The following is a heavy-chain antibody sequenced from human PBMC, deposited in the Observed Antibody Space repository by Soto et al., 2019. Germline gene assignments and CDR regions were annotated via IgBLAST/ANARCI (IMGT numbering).Heavy chain of an antibody. CDR1: GFTFSSYA. J-gene: IGHJ6*02. CDR2: ISGSGGTT. CDR3: AKYCSSTSCLVVYGMDV. Sequence: EVQLLESGGGLVQPGGSLRLSCAASGFTFSSYAMSWVRQAPGKGLEWVSAISGSGGTTYYTDSVKGRFTISRDNSKNTLYLQMNILRVGDTAVYYCAKYCSSTSCLVVYGMDVWGQGTTVTVSS. D-gene: IGHD2-2*01. V-gene: IGHV3-23*01.